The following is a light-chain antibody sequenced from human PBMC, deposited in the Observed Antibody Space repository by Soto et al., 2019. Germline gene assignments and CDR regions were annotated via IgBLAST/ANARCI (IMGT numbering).Light chain of an antibody. CDR2: DAS. CDR1: QSVSID. J-gene: IGKJ3*01. Sequence: EVVLTQSPATLSLSPGDRATLSWRASQSVSIDFAWYQQKPGQAPRLLIYDASNRATGIPARFSGSGSGTDFTLTISSLEPEDFAVYYCQHRHNFGPGTKVDIK. V-gene: IGKV3-11*01. CDR3: QHRHN.